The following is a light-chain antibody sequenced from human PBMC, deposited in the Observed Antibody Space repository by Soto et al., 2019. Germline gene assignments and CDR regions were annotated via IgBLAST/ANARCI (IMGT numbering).Light chain of an antibody. Sequence: EIVLTQTPGTLSLSPGEKATLSCRASQSVTSSHLAWYQQKPGKAPRLLIYGASTRATGIPDRFSGSGSDTDFSLTIRRLDPEDFAMYYCLLFSPDRYTFGPGTKVQIK. CDR2: GAS. J-gene: IGKJ3*01. CDR3: LLFSPDRYT. CDR1: QSVTSSH. V-gene: IGKV3-20*01.